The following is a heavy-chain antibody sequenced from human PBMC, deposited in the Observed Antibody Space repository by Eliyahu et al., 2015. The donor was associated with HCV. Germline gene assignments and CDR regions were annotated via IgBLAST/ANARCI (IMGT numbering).Heavy chain of an antibody. CDR2: INSDGTST. J-gene: IGHJ5*02. CDR3: TREGVFS. Sequence: EVQLVESGGGLVQPGGSLRLSCAASGFTFSSYWMYRVRQAPGEGLMWVSRINSDGTSTTYVDSVKGRFTVSRDNSKNTLYLQMNSLRAEDTAVYYCTREGVFSWGQGTLVTVSS. V-gene: IGHV3-74*01. CDR1: GFTFSSYW.